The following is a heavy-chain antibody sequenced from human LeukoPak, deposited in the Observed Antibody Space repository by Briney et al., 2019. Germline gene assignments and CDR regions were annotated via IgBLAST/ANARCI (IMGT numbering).Heavy chain of an antibody. CDR2: ISDSGGSR. CDR1: GFTFSSFA. CDR3: AKDQVATTRKAGDY. J-gene: IGHJ4*02. V-gene: IGHV3-23*01. D-gene: IGHD5-12*01. Sequence: GGSLRLSCAASGFTFSSFAMSWVRQAPGKGLEWVSAISDSGGSRYYADSVKGRFTISRDNSKNTLYLQMNSLRAEDTALYYCAKDQVATTRKAGDYWGQGTLVTVSS.